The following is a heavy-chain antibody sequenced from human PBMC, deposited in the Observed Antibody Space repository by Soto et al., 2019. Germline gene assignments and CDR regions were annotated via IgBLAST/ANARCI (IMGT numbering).Heavy chain of an antibody. D-gene: IGHD6-19*01. J-gene: IGHJ3*02. Sequence: GGSLRLSCAASGFTFSSYSMNWVRQAPGKGLEWVSYISSSSSTIYYADSVKGRFTISRDNAKNSLYLQMNSLRAEDTAVYYCARAAGSSGWYHDAFDIWGQGTMVTVSS. CDR1: GFTFSSYS. CDR3: ARAAGSSGWYHDAFDI. V-gene: IGHV3-48*04. CDR2: ISSSSSTI.